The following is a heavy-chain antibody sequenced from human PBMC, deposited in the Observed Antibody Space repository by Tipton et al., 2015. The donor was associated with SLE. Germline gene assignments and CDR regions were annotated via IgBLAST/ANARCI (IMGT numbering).Heavy chain of an antibody. V-gene: IGHV3-30*14. Sequence: SLRLSCTASGYPVPTFAMHWVRQAPGKGLEWVAVTSYDETVKYFADSVKGRFTISRDNSQNTVFLQMNSLTTDDTAVYYCARDLGSSAFDPWGQGTLVTVSS. CDR1: GYPVPTFA. J-gene: IGHJ5*02. CDR2: TSYDETVK. CDR3: ARDLGSSAFDP. D-gene: IGHD1-26*01.